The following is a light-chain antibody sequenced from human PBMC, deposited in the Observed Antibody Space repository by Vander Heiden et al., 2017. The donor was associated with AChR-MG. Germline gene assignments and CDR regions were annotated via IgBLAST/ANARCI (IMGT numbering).Light chain of an antibody. CDR2: GST. CDR1: RSNIGALYD. J-gene: IGLJ2*01. CDR3: QSYDVSLSGVV. V-gene: IGLV1-40*01. Sequence: QSVLTQPPSVSGAPGQRVTISCTGSRSNIGALYDVHWYQQLPGAVPKLLIYGSTNRPSGVPDRFSASRSGSSASLAITGLQADDEADYYCQSYDVSLSGVVFGGGTKLTVL.